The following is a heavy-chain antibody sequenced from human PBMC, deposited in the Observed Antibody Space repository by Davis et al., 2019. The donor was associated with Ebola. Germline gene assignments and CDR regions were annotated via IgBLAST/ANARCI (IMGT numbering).Heavy chain of an antibody. D-gene: IGHD1-26*01. CDR3: AKDTTIVGATRYYYFDY. CDR2: ISWNSGSI. Sequence: PGGSLRLSCAASGFTFDDYAMHWVRQAPGKGLEWVSGISWNSGSIGYADSVKGRFTISRDNAKNSLYLQMNSLGAEDTALYYCAKDTTIVGATRYYYFDYWGQGTLVTVSS. V-gene: IGHV3-9*01. CDR1: GFTFDDYA. J-gene: IGHJ4*02.